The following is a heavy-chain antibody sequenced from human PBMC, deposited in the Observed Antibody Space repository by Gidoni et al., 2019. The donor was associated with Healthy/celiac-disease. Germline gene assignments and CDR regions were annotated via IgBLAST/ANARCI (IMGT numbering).Heavy chain of an antibody. D-gene: IGHD2-2*01. J-gene: IGHJ4*02. CDR2: IYSGGST. Sequence: EVQLVVSGGGLIQPGGSLRPSCAASGFTFRSNYMSWVREAPGKGLGWVSVIYSGGSTYYADSVKGRFTISRDNSKNTLYLQMNSLRAEDTAVYYCAGGSSKFIRIDYWGQGTLVTVSS. V-gene: IGHV3-53*01. CDR3: AGGSSKFIRIDY. CDR1: GFTFRSNY.